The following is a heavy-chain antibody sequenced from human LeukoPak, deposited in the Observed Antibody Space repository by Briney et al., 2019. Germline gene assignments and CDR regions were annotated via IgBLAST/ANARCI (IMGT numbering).Heavy chain of an antibody. CDR3: ARRAYNYVYFDY. D-gene: IGHD5-24*01. Sequence: PSETLSLTCAVSGSSISSDYYWGWIRQPPGKGLEWIGSIYHSGRTYYNPSLKSRVSLSVDTSKNQFSLKLTSVTAADTAVYYCARRAYNYVYFDYWGQGTLVTVSS. CDR1: GSSISSDYY. V-gene: IGHV4-38-2*01. J-gene: IGHJ4*02. CDR2: IYHSGRT.